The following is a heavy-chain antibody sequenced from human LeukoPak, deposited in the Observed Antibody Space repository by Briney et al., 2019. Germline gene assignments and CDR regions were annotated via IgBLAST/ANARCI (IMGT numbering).Heavy chain of an antibody. Sequence: GGSLRLSCAASGFTFSSYSMNWVRQAPGKGLEWVSYISSSSSTIYYADSVKGRFTISRDNAKNSLYLQMNSLRAEDTAVYYCARVSITMIVVGDYWGQGTLATVSS. J-gene: IGHJ4*02. CDR2: ISSSSSTI. D-gene: IGHD3-22*01. CDR3: ARVSITMIVVGDY. V-gene: IGHV3-48*01. CDR1: GFTFSSYS.